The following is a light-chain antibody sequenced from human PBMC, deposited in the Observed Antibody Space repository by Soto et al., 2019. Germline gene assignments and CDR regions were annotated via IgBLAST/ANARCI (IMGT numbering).Light chain of an antibody. Sequence: EIVLTQSPGTLSLSPGERATLSCRASQSVSSTFLAWYQQKPGQAPRLLIYAASSRATGIPDRFSGSGSGTDFTLTISRLEPEDFEVYYCQQYGSSLFSFGPGTKADI. J-gene: IGKJ3*01. CDR1: QSVSSTF. CDR2: AAS. CDR3: QQYGSSLFS. V-gene: IGKV3-20*01.